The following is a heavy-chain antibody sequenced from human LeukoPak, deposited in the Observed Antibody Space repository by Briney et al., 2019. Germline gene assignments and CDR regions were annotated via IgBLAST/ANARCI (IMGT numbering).Heavy chain of an antibody. CDR1: GGSISSYY. Sequence: SETLPLTCTVSGGSISSYYWSWIRQPPGKGLKWIGYIYYSRSTNYNPSLKSRVTISVDTSKNQFSLKLSSVTAADTAVYYCAREAGPYYMDAWGKGTTVTVSS. J-gene: IGHJ6*03. CDR3: AREAGPYYMDA. CDR2: IYYSRST. V-gene: IGHV4-59*01.